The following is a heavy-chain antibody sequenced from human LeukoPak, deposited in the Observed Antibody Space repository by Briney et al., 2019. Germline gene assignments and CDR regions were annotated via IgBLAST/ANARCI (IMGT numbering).Heavy chain of an antibody. CDR2: INSDGSYT. D-gene: IGHD2-15*01. CDR3: ATELRESGASSRNAFDI. Sequence: PGGSLRLSCTASVFTFSTYWMHWVRQAPGKGLVWVSLINSDGSYTDFADSVKGRFTISRDNAQSTLYLQMNSLRVEDTAVYYCATELRESGASSRNAFDIWGQGTVVPVSS. J-gene: IGHJ3*02. CDR1: VFTFSTYW. V-gene: IGHV3-74*01.